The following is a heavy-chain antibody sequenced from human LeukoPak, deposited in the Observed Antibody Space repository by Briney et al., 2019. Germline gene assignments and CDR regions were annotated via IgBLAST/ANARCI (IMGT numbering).Heavy chain of an antibody. D-gene: IGHD4-17*01. Sequence: RQXPXXXLXGMGIIYSGDSHTKYSPSFQGRVTISADKSISTAYLQWSSLEASDTAMYYCASARHGDYVWDYWGQGTLVTVSS. J-gene: IGHJ4*02. V-gene: IGHV5-51*01. CDR2: IYSGDSHT. CDR3: ASARHGDYVWDY.